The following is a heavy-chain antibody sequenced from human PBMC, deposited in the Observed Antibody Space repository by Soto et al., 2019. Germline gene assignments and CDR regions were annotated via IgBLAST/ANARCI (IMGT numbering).Heavy chain of an antibody. CDR3: ARGGSLYWYFDL. J-gene: IGHJ2*01. CDR1: GYTFTSYA. Sequence: GASVKVSCTASGYTFTSYAIHWVRQAPGQRLEWMGWINAGNGNTKYSQKFQGRVTITRDTSASTAYMELSSLRSEDTAVYYCARGGSLYWYFDLWGRGTLVTVSS. CDR2: INAGNGNT. D-gene: IGHD1-26*01. V-gene: IGHV1-3*01.